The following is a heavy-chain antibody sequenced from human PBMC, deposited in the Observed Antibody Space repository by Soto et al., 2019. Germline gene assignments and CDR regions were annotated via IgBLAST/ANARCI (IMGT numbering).Heavy chain of an antibody. D-gene: IGHD2-2*01. CDR2: IKSKDAGGAT. Sequence: GGSLRLSCAASGFTFINAWMNWVRQAPGKGLEWVGHIKSKDAGGATDYAAPVQGRFTISRDDSKNTVYLQMSSLKSEDTAVYYCAADTPGIGQGEFEFWGQGALVTVSS. J-gene: IGHJ4*02. V-gene: IGHV3-15*01. CDR1: GFTFINAW. CDR3: AADTPGIGQGEFEF.